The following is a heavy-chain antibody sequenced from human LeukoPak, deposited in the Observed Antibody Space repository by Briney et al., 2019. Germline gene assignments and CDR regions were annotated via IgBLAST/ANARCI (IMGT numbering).Heavy chain of an antibody. Sequence: SETLSLTCTVSGGSISSSGYYWGWIRQPPGKGLEWIGSIYYSGSTYYNPSLKSRVTISVDTSKNQFSLKVSSVTAADTAMYYCARQFGDGYGYGDYWGQGTLVTVSS. J-gene: IGHJ4*02. D-gene: IGHD5-18*01. CDR3: ARQFGDGYGYGDY. V-gene: IGHV4-39*01. CDR2: IYYSGST. CDR1: GGSISSSGYY.